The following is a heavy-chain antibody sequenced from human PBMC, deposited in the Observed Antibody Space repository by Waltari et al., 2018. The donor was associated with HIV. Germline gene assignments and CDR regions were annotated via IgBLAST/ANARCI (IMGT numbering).Heavy chain of an antibody. V-gene: IGHV3-66*02. D-gene: IGHD3-22*01. Sequence: EVQVVESRGHLIQPGRSRLLYCAPFAFSVHSNFMPQVRQAPGKGLEWVATLYMEETTHYAYFAKGRFIISRDNSKNTVYLEMNYLRPEDTAVYNCVKGVRYYDFGGAYWESTPWSQGTLVTVSS. CDR2: LYMEETT. CDR1: AFSVHSNF. J-gene: IGHJ5*02. CDR3: VKGVRYYDFGGAYWESTP.